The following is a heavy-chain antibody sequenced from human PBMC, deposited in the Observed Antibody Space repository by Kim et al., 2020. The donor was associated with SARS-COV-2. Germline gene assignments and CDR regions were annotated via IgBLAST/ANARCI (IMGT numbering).Heavy chain of an antibody. V-gene: IGHV3-66*01. J-gene: IGHJ4*02. CDR1: GFTVSSNY. D-gene: IGHD1-26*01. Sequence: GGSLRLSCAASGFTVSSNYMSWVRQAPGKGXEWVSVIYSGGSTYYADSVKGRFTISRDNSKNTLYLQMNSLRAEDTAVYDCARDHEKYVGDWGQGTLVTVSS. CDR3: ARDHEKYVGD. CDR2: IYSGGST.